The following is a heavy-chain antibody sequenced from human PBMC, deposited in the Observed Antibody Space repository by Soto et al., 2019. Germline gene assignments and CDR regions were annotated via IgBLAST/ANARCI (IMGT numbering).Heavy chain of an antibody. Sequence: SVKVSCKASGGTFSSYAISWVRQAPGQGLEWMGGIIPIFGTANYAQKFQGRVTITADESTSTAYMELSSLRSEDTAVYYCARGGGDGYNLDYYEGRDVGAKGTTVPVSS. J-gene: IGHJ6*04. CDR3: ARGGGDGYNLDYYEGRDV. CDR2: IIPIFGTA. D-gene: IGHD5-12*01. V-gene: IGHV1-69*13. CDR1: GGTFSSYA.